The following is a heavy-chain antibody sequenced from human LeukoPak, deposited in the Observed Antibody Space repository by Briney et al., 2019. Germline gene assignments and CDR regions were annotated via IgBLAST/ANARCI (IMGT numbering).Heavy chain of an antibody. CDR3: ARDGDNSNYVVWFDP. D-gene: IGHD4-11*01. CDR1: GGSISSYY. Sequence: PSETLSLTCTVSGGSISSYYWSWIRQPAGKGLESIGHISTSGSTNYNPSLKSRVTISVDTSKNQFSLKLSSVTAADTAVYYCARDGDNSNYVVWFDPWGQGTLVTVSS. V-gene: IGHV4-4*07. CDR2: ISTSGST. J-gene: IGHJ5*02.